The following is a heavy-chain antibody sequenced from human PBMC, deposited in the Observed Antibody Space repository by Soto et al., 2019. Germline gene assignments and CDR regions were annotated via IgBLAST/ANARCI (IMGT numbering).Heavy chain of an antibody. CDR3: ADYYASGTMTLEP. D-gene: IGHD3-10*01. J-gene: IGHJ5*02. V-gene: IGHV3-15*07. CDR2: IKSKSDGGTI. CDR1: GFRVSDVW. Sequence: EVQLLESGGGLVRPGGSLRLSCAVSGFRVSDVWLNWVRQTPGKGLERVGRIKSKSDGGTIEYAAPVKDRFIISRDDSQNTLYLQMNSLKTVDTAVYYCADYYASGTMTLEPWGPGTLVTVSS.